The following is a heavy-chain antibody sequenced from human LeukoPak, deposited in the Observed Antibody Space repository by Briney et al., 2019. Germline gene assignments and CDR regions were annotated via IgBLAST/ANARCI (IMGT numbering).Heavy chain of an antibody. CDR1: GYTFTSYD. V-gene: IGHV1-8*01. J-gene: IGHJ6*03. CDR2: MNPNSGNT. D-gene: IGHD6-13*01. CDR3: ARGRSRGSWYLGSSPYRALVRYYYMDV. Sequence: GASVKVSFKASGYTFTSYDINWVRQATGQGLEWMGWMNPNSGNTGYAQKFQGRVTMTRNTSISTAYMELSSLRSEDTAVYYCARGRSRGSWYLGSSPYRALVRYYYMDVWGKGTTVTVSS.